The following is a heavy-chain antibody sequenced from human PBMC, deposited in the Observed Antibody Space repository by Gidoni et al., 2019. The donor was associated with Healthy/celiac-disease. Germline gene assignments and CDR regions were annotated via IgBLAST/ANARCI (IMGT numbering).Heavy chain of an antibody. J-gene: IGHJ6*02. CDR2: INPNSGGT. CDR1: GYTFTGYY. D-gene: IGHD3-10*01. Sequence: QVQLVQSGAEVKKPGASVKVSYKASGYTFTGYYMHWVRQAPGQGLEWMGWINPNSGGTNYAQKFQGRVTMTRDTSISTAYMELSRLRSDDTAVYYCAREGGYGSIWYYGMDVWGQGTTVTVSS. V-gene: IGHV1-2*02. CDR3: AREGGYGSIWYYGMDV.